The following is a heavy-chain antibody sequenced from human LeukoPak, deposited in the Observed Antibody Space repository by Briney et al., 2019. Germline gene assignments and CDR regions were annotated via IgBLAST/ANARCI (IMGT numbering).Heavy chain of an antibody. V-gene: IGHV3-23*01. D-gene: IGHD3-10*01. CDR3: ACHTMVRGVMDY. Sequence: PGGSLRLSCAAPGFTFSSYAMSWVRQAPGKGLEWVSAISGSGGSTYYADSVKGRFTISRDNPKNTLYLQMNSLRAEDTAVYYCACHTMVRGVMDYWGQGTLVTVSS. J-gene: IGHJ4*02. CDR2: ISGSGGST. CDR1: GFTFSSYA.